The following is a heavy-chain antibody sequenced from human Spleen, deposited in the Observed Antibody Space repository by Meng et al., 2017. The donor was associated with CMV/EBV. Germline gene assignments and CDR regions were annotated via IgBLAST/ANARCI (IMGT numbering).Heavy chain of an antibody. CDR1: GGSISSYY. CDR3: ARLRFNQLVGYFGLED. D-gene: IGHD3-9*01. V-gene: IGHV4-59*01. J-gene: IGHJ6*02. Sequence: SETLSLTCTVSGGSISSYYWSWIRQSPGKGLEWIGCMYNSGQSNYNPALRSRVTISVDSSKNQFSLKVRSVTAADTALYFCARLRFNQLVGYFGLEDWGQGTTVTVSS. CDR2: MYNSGQS.